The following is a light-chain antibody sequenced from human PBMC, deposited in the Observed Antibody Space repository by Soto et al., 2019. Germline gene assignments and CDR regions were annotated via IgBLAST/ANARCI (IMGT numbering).Light chain of an antibody. CDR1: QTFSSW. J-gene: IGKJ4*01. CDR3: QQDNSFPLS. V-gene: IGKV1-12*01. CDR2: GAS. Sequence: DIQLTQSPSSVSASVGDRVTLTCRANQTFSSWLAWYQHKPGKAPKLLIYGASTLHSGVPSRFSGGGSGTYFTLTISGLQHEDFGTYYCQQDNSFPLSLGGGTKVDIK.